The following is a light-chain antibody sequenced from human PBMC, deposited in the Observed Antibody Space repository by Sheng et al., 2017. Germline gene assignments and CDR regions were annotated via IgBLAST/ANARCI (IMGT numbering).Light chain of an antibody. CDR3: QQRSNWPPTWT. J-gene: IGKJ1*01. Sequence: EVVLTQSPGTLSLSPGERATLSCRASQRLSSNYLAWYQQKPGQAPRLLIYGASSRATGIPDRFSGSGSGTDFTLTISSLEPEDFAVYYCQQRSNWPPTWTFGQGTKVEIK. CDR2: GAS. V-gene: IGKV3D-20*02. CDR1: QRLSSNY.